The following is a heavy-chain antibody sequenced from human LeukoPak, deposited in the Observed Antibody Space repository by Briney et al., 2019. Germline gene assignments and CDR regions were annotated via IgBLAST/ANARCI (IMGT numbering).Heavy chain of an antibody. Sequence: SETLSLTCTVSGGSISSSSYYWGWIRQPPGKGLEWIGSIYYSGSTYYNPSLKSRVTISVDTSKNQFSLKLSSATAADTAVYYCAGSNIVVVTAMVWFDPWGQGTLVTVSS. D-gene: IGHD2-21*02. J-gene: IGHJ5*02. CDR1: GGSISSSSYY. CDR3: AGSNIVVVTAMVWFDP. CDR2: IYYSGST. V-gene: IGHV4-39*07.